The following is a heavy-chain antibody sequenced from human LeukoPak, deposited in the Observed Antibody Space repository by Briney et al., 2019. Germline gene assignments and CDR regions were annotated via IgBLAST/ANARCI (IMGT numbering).Heavy chain of an antibody. V-gene: IGHV4-59*01. J-gene: IGHJ4*02. CDR2: IYYSGST. CDR3: ATPPLYCNSTTCSHFYFDY. D-gene: IGHD2-2*01. CDR1: GGSISSYY. Sequence: SETLSLTCTVSGGSISSYYWSWIRQPPGKGLEWIGYIYYSGSTNYNPSLKSRVTISVDTSKNQFSLKLSSVTAADTAVYYCATPPLYCNSTTCSHFYFDYWGQGTLVTVSS.